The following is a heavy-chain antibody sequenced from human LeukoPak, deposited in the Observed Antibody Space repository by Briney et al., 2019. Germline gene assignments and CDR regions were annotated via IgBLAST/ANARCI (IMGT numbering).Heavy chain of an antibody. CDR2: IYHSGST. CDR3: ARDLMTTVTPGDY. V-gene: IGHV4-38-2*02. D-gene: IGHD4-17*01. CDR1: GYSISSGYY. Sequence: SETLSLTWAVSGYSISSGYYWGWIRQPRGKGLEWIGSIYHSGSTYYNPSLKSRVTISVDTSKNQFSLKLSSVTAANTAVYYCARDLMTTVTPGDYWGQGTLVTVSS. J-gene: IGHJ4*02.